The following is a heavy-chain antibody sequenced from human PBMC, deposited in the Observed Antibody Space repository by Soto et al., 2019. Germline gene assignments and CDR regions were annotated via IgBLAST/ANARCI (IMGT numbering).Heavy chain of an antibody. J-gene: IGHJ4*02. D-gene: IGHD4-17*01. Sequence: GGSLRLSCAASGFTFSSYAMSWVRQAPGKGLEWVSAISGSGGSTYYADSVKGRFTISRDNSKNTLYLQMNSLRAEDTAVYYCAKNTVDYGVVSVRYDYWGQGTLVTVSS. CDR1: GFTFSSYA. V-gene: IGHV3-23*01. CDR3: AKNTVDYGVVSVRYDY. CDR2: ISGSGGST.